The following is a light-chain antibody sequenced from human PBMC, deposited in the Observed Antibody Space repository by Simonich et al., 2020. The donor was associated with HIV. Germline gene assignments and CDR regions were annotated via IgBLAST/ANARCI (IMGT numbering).Light chain of an antibody. J-gene: IGKJ2*01. V-gene: IGKV3-15*01. Sequence: EIVLTQSPGTLSLSPGERATLSCRASQSVSSSYLAWYQQRPGQAPRLLIYGASTRATGIPARFSGSGSGTEFTLTISSTQSEDFAVYYCQQYNNWLYTFGQWTKLEIK. CDR2: GAS. CDR3: QQYNNWLYT. CDR1: QSVSSSY.